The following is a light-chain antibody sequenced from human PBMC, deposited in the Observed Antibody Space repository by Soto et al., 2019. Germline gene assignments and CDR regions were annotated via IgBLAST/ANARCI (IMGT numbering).Light chain of an antibody. Sequence: QLVLTQSSSASASLGSSVKLTCTLSSGHSSYNIAWHQQQPGKAPRYLMKLEGSGSYNKGSGVPDRFSGSSSGADRYLTISNLQFEDEADYYCETWDINTHVVFGGGTKLTVL. CDR1: SGHSSYN. J-gene: IGLJ2*01. CDR3: ETWDINTHVV. CDR2: LEGSGSY. V-gene: IGLV4-60*02.